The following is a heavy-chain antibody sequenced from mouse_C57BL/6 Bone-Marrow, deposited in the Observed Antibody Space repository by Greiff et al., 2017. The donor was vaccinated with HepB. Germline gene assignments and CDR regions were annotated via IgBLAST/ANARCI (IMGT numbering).Heavy chain of an antibody. Sequence: QVQLQQSGAELVRPGTSVKMSCKASGYTFTNYWIGWAKQRPGHGLEWIGDIYPGGGYTNYNEKFKGKATLTADKSSSTAYMQVSSLTSEDSAIYYGARRSPYYYGSSYGYWGQGTTLTVSS. D-gene: IGHD1-1*01. CDR1: GYTFTNYW. CDR2: IYPGGGYT. CDR3: ARRSPYYYGSSYGY. V-gene: IGHV1-63*01. J-gene: IGHJ2*01.